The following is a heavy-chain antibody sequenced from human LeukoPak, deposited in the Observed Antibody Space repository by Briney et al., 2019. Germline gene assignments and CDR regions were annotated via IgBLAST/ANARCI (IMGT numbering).Heavy chain of an antibody. CDR1: GFTFSSTS. CDR2: ISSSSSTI. V-gene: IGHV3-48*01. CDR3: ARKTGGSLDI. Sequence: GGSLRLSCAASGFTFSSTSMNWVRQAPGMGLEWVTYISSSSSTIFYADSVKGRFTISRDNAKNSLYLEMNSLRAEDTAVYYCARKTGGSLDIWGQGTMVTVSS. J-gene: IGHJ3*02. D-gene: IGHD7-27*01.